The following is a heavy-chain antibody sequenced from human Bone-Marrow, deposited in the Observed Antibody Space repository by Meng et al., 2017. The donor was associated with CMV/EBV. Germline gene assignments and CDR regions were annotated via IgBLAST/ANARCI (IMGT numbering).Heavy chain of an antibody. CDR1: GYTFTGYY. D-gene: IGHD2-2*01. Sequence: ASVKVSCKASGYTFTGYYMHWVRQAPGQGLEWMGWINPNSGGTNYAQKFQGRVTMTRDTSISTAYMELSRLRSDDTAVYYCARGSVRYCSSTSRPPPLYPFDYWGQGTLVTVSS. CDR3: ARGSVRYCSSTSRPPPLYPFDY. CDR2: INPNSGGT. J-gene: IGHJ4*02. V-gene: IGHV1-2*02.